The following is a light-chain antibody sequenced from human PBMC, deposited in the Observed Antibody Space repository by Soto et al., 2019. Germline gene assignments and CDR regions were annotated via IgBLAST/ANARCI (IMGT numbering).Light chain of an antibody. CDR2: WAS. CDR3: QQFGSSPLT. V-gene: IGKV4-1*01. J-gene: IGKJ4*01. CDR1: QSVLYSSNNRNY. Sequence: DIVMTQSPDSLAVSLGERVTINCKSSQSVLYSSNNRNYLAWYQQKPGQPPKLLIYWASTRESGVPDRFSGSGSGTDFTLTISRLEPEDFAVYFCQQFGSSPLTFGGGTKVDI.